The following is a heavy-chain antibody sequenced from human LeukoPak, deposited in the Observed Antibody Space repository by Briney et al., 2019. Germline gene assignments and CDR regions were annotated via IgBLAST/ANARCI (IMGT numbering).Heavy chain of an antibody. CDR2: ISGSGGST. V-gene: IGHV3-23*01. Sequence: SGGSLRLSCAASGFTFSSYAMSWVRQAPGKGLEWVSAISGSGGSTYYADSVKGRFTISRDNSKNTLYLQMNSLRAEDTAVYYCAKDLRMYYDSSGATYYYGMDVWGQGTTVTVSS. CDR1: GFTFSSYA. J-gene: IGHJ6*02. D-gene: IGHD3-22*01. CDR3: AKDLRMYYDSSGATYYYGMDV.